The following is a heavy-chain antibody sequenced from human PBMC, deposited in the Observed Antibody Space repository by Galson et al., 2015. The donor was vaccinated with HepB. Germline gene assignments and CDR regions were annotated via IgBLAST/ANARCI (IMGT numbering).Heavy chain of an antibody. CDR2: ISSSGTT. D-gene: IGHD1-26*01. CDR3: AKDRVGAAPLGTFDM. V-gene: IGHV3-23*01. CDR1: GFTFRTYA. J-gene: IGHJ3*02. Sequence: SLRLSCAASGFTFRTYAMTRVRQAPGKGLEWVSIISSSGTTYYADAVKGRFTISRDNSKNRLYLQMNSLRADDTAIYYCAKDRVGAAPLGTFDMWGQGTLVTVSS.